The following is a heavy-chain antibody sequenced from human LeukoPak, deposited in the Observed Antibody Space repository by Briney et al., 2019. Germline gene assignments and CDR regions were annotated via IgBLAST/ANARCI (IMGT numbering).Heavy chain of an antibody. CDR1: GFTFSSYG. CDR2: IRYDGSNK. J-gene: IGHJ6*03. D-gene: IGHD2-15*01. Sequence: GGSLRLSCAASGFTFSSYGMHWVRQAPGKGLEWVAFIRYDGSNKYYADSVKGRFTISRDNSKNKLYLQMNSLRAEDTAVYYCAKDPSEIGYCSGGSCYNPYYYYYMDVWGKGTTVTVSS. CDR3: AKDPSEIGYCSGGSCYNPYYYYYMDV. V-gene: IGHV3-30*02.